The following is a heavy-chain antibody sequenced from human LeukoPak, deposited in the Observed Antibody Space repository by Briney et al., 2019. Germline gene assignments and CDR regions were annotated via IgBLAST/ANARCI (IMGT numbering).Heavy chain of an antibody. CDR1: GFTFTGYY. V-gene: IGHV1-2*02. Sequence: ASVKVSCKTSGFTFTGYYIHWVRQAPGQRFEWLGWINPSTGGTDYAQNFQGRLTLTRDTSINTAYLELSSLRSEDTAVYYCATGSATTVVNIPGFDYWAREPWSPSPQ. CDR3: ATGSATTVVNIPGFDY. D-gene: IGHD4-23*01. CDR2: INPSTGGT. J-gene: IGHJ4*02.